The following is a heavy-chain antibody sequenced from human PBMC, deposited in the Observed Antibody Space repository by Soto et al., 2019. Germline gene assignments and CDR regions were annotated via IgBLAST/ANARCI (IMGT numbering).Heavy chain of an antibody. Sequence: GGSLRLSCAASGLTFSDSAILWVRQASGKGLEWVGRIRSKTNNYATTYAASVKGRFTISRDDSKNTAYLQMNSLKTEDTAVYYCARAIFYWGQGTLVNVS. J-gene: IGHJ4*02. D-gene: IGHD3-9*01. CDR3: ARAIFY. V-gene: IGHV3-73*01. CDR2: IRSKTNNYAT. CDR1: GLTFSDSA.